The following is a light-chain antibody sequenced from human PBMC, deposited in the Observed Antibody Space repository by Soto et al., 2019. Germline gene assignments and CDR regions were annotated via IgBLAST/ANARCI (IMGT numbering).Light chain of an antibody. CDR2: GVS. Sequence: EIVLTQSPGTLSSSPGEGATLSCRASESVSHNYLAWYQQKPGQAPRLLIYGVSFRATGIPARFSGSGSGTDFSLTISRLEPEDFAVYYCQHYSYSRYFSFGPGTKVEVK. CDR3: QHYSYSRYFS. V-gene: IGKV3-20*01. J-gene: IGKJ3*01. CDR1: ESVSHNY.